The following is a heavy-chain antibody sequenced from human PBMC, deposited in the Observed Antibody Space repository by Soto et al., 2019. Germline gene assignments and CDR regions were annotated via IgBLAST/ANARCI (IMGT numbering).Heavy chain of an antibody. CDR1: GGSISRYY. J-gene: IGHJ4*02. CDR2: IYYSGST. CDR3: ARQRVSWGYDRYYFDY. Sequence: TSETLSLTCTVSGGSISRYYWSWIRQPPGKGLEWIGYIYYSGSTNYNPSLKSRVTISVDTSKNQFSLKLSSVTAADTAVYYCARQRVSWGYDRYYFDYWGQGTLVTGSS. V-gene: IGHV4-59*08. D-gene: IGHD5-12*01.